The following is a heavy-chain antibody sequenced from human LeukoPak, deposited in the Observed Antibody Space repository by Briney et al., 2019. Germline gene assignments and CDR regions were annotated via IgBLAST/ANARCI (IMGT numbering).Heavy chain of an antibody. Sequence: ASVKVSCKASGYTFTGYYMHWVRQAPGQGLEWMGWINPNSGGTNYAQKFQGRVTMTRDTSISTAYMELSRLRSDGTAVYYCARARGWFSGFDYWGQGTLVTVSS. CDR2: INPNSGGT. CDR1: GYTFTGYY. V-gene: IGHV1-2*02. D-gene: IGHD6-19*01. J-gene: IGHJ4*02. CDR3: ARARGWFSGFDY.